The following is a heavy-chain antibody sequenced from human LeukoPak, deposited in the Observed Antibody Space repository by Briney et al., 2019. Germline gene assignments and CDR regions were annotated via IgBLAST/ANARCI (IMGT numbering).Heavy chain of an antibody. CDR2: IYYSGST. D-gene: IGHD2-2*02. CDR3: ARELVVPAAIVYYYYYMDV. V-gene: IGHV4-59*12. J-gene: IGHJ6*03. CDR1: GGSISSYY. Sequence: SETLSLTCTVSGGSISSYYWSWIRQPAGKGLEWIGSIYYSGSTYYNPSLKSRVTISVDTSKNQFSLKLSSVTAADTAVYYCARELVVPAAIVYYYYYMDVWGKGTTVTVSS.